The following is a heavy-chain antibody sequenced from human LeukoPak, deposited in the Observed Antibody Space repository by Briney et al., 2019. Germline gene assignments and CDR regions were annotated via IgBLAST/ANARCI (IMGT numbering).Heavy chain of an antibody. J-gene: IGHJ1*01. CDR3: ARSATEAYCSGGSCYFLSEYFHH. D-gene: IGHD2-15*01. CDR2: IDPSDSYI. V-gene: IGHV5-10-1*01. CDR1: GYTFTSYW. Sequence: GESLKISCKGSGYTFTSYWISWVRQMPRKGLEWMGRIDPSDSYINYSPSFQGHVTISADKSFSTAYLQWSSLKASDTAIYYCARSATEAYCSGGSCYFLSEYFHHWGQGTLVTVSS.